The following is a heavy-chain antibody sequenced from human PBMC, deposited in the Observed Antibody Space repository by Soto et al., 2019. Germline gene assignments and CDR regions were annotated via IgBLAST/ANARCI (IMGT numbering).Heavy chain of an antibody. CDR2: INPNSGGT. J-gene: IGHJ6*02. Sequence: GASVKVSCKASGYTFTGYYMHWVRQAPGQGLEWMGWINPNSGGTNYAQKFQGRVTMTRDTSISTAYMELSRLRSDDTAVYYCARDNCGDEESDYHYGMDVWGQGTTVTVSS. D-gene: IGHD4-17*01. CDR3: ARDNCGDEESDYHYGMDV. CDR1: GYTFTGYY. V-gene: IGHV1-2*02.